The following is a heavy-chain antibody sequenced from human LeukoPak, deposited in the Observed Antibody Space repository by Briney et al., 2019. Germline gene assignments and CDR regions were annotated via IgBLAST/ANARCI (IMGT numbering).Heavy chain of an antibody. CDR1: GFTFSNAW. CDR3: TTGGYCSGGSCYPTAYYYGMDV. D-gene: IGHD2-15*01. V-gene: IGHV3-15*01. J-gene: IGHJ6*02. CDR2: IKSKTDGGTT. Sequence: GGSLRLSCAASGFTFSNAWMSWVRQAPGKGLEWVGRIKSKTDGGTTDYAAPVKGRFTISRDDSKNTLYLQMNSLKTEDTAVYYCTTGGYCSGGSCYPTAYYYGMDVWGQGTTVTVSS.